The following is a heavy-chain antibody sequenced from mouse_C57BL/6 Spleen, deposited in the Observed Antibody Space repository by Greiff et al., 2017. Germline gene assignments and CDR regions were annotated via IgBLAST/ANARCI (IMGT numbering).Heavy chain of an antibody. CDR2: IYPGDGDT. CDR3: ARDGRVYFDY. V-gene: IGHV1-82*01. CDR1: GYAFSSSW. D-gene: IGHD1-1*01. J-gene: IGHJ2*01. Sequence: VQLQQSGPELVKPGASVKISCKASGYAFSSSWMNWVKQRPGKGLEWIGRIYPGDGDTNYNGKFKGKATLTADKSSSTAYMQLSSLTSEDSAVYFCARDGRVYFDYWGQGTTLTVSS.